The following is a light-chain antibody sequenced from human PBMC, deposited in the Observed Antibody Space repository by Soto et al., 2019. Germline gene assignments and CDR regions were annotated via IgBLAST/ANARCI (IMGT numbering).Light chain of an antibody. CDR3: QQSYRTPT. CDR1: QTISIW. J-gene: IGKJ5*01. Sequence: DIQMTQSPSTLSASVGDRVTITCRARQTISIWLAWYQQKPGKAPKLLIYDASILESGVPSRFSGSGSGTDYTLTISSLQPEDFATYYRQQSYRTPTFGQGTRLEIK. V-gene: IGKV1-5*01. CDR2: DAS.